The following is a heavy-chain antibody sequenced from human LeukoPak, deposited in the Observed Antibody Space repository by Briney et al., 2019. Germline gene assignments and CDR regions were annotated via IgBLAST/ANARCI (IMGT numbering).Heavy chain of an antibody. Sequence: SVKVSCKASGGTFSSYAISWVRQAPGQGLEWMGGIIPIFGTANYAQKFQGRVTITADESTGTAYMELSSLRSEDTAVYYCARSKPAAIVYYYYMDVWGKGTTVTVSS. J-gene: IGHJ6*03. D-gene: IGHD2-2*02. V-gene: IGHV1-69*13. CDR1: GGTFSSYA. CDR3: ARSKPAAIVYYYYMDV. CDR2: IIPIFGTA.